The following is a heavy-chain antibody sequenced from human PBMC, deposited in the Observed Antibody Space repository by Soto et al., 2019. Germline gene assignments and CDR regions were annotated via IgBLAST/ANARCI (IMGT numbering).Heavy chain of an antibody. D-gene: IGHD6-13*01. J-gene: IGHJ6*02. V-gene: IGHV4-34*01. CDR2: INHSGST. CDR1: GGSFSGYY. CDR3: ARRPGIAAAGKLRQNYYYGMDV. Sequence: SETLSLTCAVYGGSFSGYYWSWIRQPPGKGLEWIGEINHSGSTNYNPSLKSRVTISVDTSKNQFSLKLSSVTAADTAVYYCARRPGIAAAGKLRQNYYYGMDVWGQGTTVTVSS.